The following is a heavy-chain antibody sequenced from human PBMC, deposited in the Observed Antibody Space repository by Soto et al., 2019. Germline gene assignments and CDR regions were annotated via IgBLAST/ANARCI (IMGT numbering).Heavy chain of an antibody. D-gene: IGHD3-22*01. CDR3: ARGVMGNPYDSSGFDY. CDR1: GFTFSDYA. CDR2: ISSDGNKK. J-gene: IGHJ4*02. Sequence: PGGSLRLSCGASGFTFSDYAIHWVRQAPGKGLEWVTLISSDGNKKYYADSVKGRLTISRDNSENTVFLQMNSLRAEDTAVYYCARGVMGNPYDSSGFDYWGQGALVTV. V-gene: IGHV3-33*05.